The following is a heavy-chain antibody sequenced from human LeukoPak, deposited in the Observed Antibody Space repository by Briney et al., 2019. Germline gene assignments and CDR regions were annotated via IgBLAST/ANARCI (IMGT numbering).Heavy chain of an antibody. J-gene: IGHJ4*02. V-gene: IGHV1-46*01. CDR3: ARGRPDTAMVEPFDY. Sequence: ASVKVSCTASGYTFTSFYMHWVRQAPGQGLEWMGIINPSGGSTSYAQKFQGRVTMTRDTSTSTVYMELSSLRSEDTAVYYCARGRPDTAMVEPFDYWGQGTLVTVSS. CDR1: GYTFTSFY. CDR2: INPSGGST. D-gene: IGHD5-18*01.